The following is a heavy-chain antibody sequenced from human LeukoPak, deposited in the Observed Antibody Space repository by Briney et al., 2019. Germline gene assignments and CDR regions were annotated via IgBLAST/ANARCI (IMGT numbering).Heavy chain of an antibody. V-gene: IGHV3-74*01. Sequence: GGSLGLSCAASGFTFSNYWMHWVRQAPGKGLVWVSHINSDGSGTRYADSMKGRFTISRDNAKNTLYLQMSSLRAEDTAVYYCVRGWVLVDYWGQGTLVTVSS. J-gene: IGHJ4*02. CDR3: VRGWVLVDY. CDR1: GFTFSNYW. D-gene: IGHD3-10*01. CDR2: INSDGSGT.